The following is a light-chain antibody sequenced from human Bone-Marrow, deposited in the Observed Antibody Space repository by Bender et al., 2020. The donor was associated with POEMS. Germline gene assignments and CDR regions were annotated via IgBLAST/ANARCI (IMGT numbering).Light chain of an antibody. CDR1: SSDFGGSKY. V-gene: IGLV2-11*01. J-gene: IGLJ3*02. CDR3: SSWDDSLSGWV. Sequence: QSALTQPRSVSGSPGQSVTISCTRTSSDFGGSKYVSWYQQHPGEAPKLLIYDVTKRPSGVPARFSGSKSGTSASLAISDIQSEDEGDYYCSSWDDSLSGWVFGGGTKLTVL. CDR2: DVT.